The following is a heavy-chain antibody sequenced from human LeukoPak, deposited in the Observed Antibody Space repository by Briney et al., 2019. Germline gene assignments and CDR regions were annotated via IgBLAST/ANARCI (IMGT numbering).Heavy chain of an antibody. CDR2: IYYSGST. CDR3: ARDSHAYFDAFDI. J-gene: IGHJ3*02. V-gene: IGHV4-39*02. D-gene: IGHD2/OR15-2a*01. Sequence: SETLSLTCTVSGGSISSSSYYWGWIRQPPGKGLEWIGSIYYSGSTYYNPSLKSRVTIYIDTSKNQFSLKLSSVTAADTAVYFCARDSHAYFDAFDIWGQGTMVTVSS. CDR1: GGSISSSSYY.